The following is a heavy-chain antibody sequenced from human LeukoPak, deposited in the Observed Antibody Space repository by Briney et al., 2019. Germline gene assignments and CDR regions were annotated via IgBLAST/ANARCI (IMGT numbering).Heavy chain of an antibody. CDR1: GYSISSAYY. Sequence: SETLSLTCTVSGYSISSAYYWGWIRQPPGKGLEWIGSIYYSGSTYYNPSLKSRVTISVDTSKNQFSLKLSSVTAADTAVYYCARVAEYTSGWYDWFDPWGQGTLVTVSS. J-gene: IGHJ5*02. V-gene: IGHV4-38-2*02. CDR3: ARVAEYTSGWYDWFDP. D-gene: IGHD6-19*01. CDR2: IYYSGST.